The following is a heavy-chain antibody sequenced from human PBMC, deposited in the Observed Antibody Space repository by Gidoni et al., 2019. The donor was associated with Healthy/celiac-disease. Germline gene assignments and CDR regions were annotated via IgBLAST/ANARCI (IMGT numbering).Heavy chain of an antibody. Sequence: QVQLVQSGAEVKKPGSSVKVSCKASGGTFRSYTISWVRQAPGQGLEWMGRIIPILGIANYAQKFQGRVTITADKSTSTAYMELSSLRSEDTAVYYCARLGGGLFNWFDPWGQGTLVTVSS. CDR2: IIPILGIA. D-gene: IGHD1-26*01. CDR1: GGTFRSYT. CDR3: ARLGGGLFNWFDP. V-gene: IGHV1-69*02. J-gene: IGHJ5*02.